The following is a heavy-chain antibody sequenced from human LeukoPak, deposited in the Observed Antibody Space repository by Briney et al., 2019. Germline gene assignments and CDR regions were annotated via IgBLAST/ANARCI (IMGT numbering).Heavy chain of an antibody. Sequence: GGSLRLSCAASGFTFSSYSMNWVRQAPGKGLEWVSSISSSSSYIYYADSVKGRFTISRDNAKNSLYLQVNSLRAEDTAVYYCARARFSCTNGVCYKKGFDYWGQGTLVTVSS. D-gene: IGHD2-8*01. CDR1: GFTFSSYS. CDR2: ISSSSSYI. CDR3: ARARFSCTNGVCYKKGFDY. J-gene: IGHJ4*02. V-gene: IGHV3-21*01.